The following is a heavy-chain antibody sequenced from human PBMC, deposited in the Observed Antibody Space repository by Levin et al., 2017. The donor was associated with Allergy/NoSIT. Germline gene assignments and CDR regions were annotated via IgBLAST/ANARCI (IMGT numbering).Heavy chain of an antibody. CDR3: ARFSGIYYFAP. Sequence: GGSLRLSCSVSGFTNYALHWVRQAPGKGLECVAALSYDGSDEYYADSVRGRFTISKDTSKNTLYLQMASLRPDDTAIYFCARFSGIYYFAPWGQGTQVSVSP. CDR1: GFTNYA. D-gene: IGHD3-10*01. CDR2: LSYDGSDE. J-gene: IGHJ4*02. V-gene: IGHV3-30*04.